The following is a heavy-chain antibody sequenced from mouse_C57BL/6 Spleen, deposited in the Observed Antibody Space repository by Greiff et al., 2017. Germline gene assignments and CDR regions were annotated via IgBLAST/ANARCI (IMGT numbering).Heavy chain of an antibody. CDR2: IYPGSGNT. D-gene: IGHD1-1*01. Sequence: VQLQQSGPELVKPGASVKISCKASGYSFTSYYIHWVKQRPGQGLEWIGWIYPGSGNTKYNEKFKGKATLTANTSSSTAYMQLSSLTSEESAVYYCASDYGSSMYFDVWGTGTTVTVSS. CDR3: ASDYGSSMYFDV. CDR1: GYSFTSYY. V-gene: IGHV1-66*01. J-gene: IGHJ1*03.